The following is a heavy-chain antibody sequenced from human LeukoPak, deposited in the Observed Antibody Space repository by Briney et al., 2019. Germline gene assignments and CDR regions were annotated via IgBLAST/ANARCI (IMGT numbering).Heavy chain of an antibody. CDR2: IYYSGST. CDR1: GGSISSYY. J-gene: IGHJ3*02. Sequence: KPSETLSLTCTVSGGSISSYYWSWIRQPPGKGLEWIGYIYYSGSTNYNPSLKSRVTISVDTSKNQFSLKLSSVTAADTAVYYCARAHDIVVVVVATHDAFDIWGQGTTVTVSS. CDR3: ARAHDIVVVVVATHDAFDI. D-gene: IGHD2-15*01. V-gene: IGHV4-59*01.